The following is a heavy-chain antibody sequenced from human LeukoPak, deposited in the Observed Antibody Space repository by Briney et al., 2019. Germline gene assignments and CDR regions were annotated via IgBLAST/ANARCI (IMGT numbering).Heavy chain of an antibody. CDR2: ISWNSGSI. Sequence: GRSLRLSCAASGFTFDDYAMHWVRQAPGKGLEWVSGISWNSGSIGYADSVKGRFTISRDNAKNSLYLQMNSLRAEDMALYYCAKIMDLYYDLWRGGSFYYWGQGTLVTVSS. D-gene: IGHD3-3*01. V-gene: IGHV3-9*03. CDR1: GFTFDDYA. CDR3: AKIMDLYYDLWRGGSFYY. J-gene: IGHJ4*02.